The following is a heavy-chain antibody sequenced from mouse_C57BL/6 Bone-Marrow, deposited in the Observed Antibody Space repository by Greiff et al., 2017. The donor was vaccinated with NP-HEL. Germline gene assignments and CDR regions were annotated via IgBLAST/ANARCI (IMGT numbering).Heavy chain of an antibody. CDR1: GYTFTSYW. CDR3: ARSRYYGSKGYFDV. V-gene: IGHV1-72*01. CDR2: IDPNSGGT. Sequence: VQRVESGAELVKPGASVKLSCKASGYTFTSYWMHWVKQRPGRGLEWIGRIDPNSGGTKYNEKFKSKATLTVDKPSSTAYMQLSSLTSEDSAVYYCARSRYYGSKGYFDVWGTGTTVTVSS. J-gene: IGHJ1*03. D-gene: IGHD1-1*01.